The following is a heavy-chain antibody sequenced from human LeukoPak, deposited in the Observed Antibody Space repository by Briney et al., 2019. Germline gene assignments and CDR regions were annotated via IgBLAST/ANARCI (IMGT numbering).Heavy chain of an antibody. CDR3: ARDQRYYYDSSGHFDY. CDR1: GFTFSNYS. D-gene: IGHD3-22*01. Sequence: GGSLRLSCAASGFTFSNYSMNWVRQAPGKGLGWVSYISSSRSTIHYTDSVKGRFTISRDNAKKSLYLQMNSLRAEDTAVYYCARDQRYYYDSSGHFDYWGQGALVTVSS. V-gene: IGHV3-48*01. CDR2: ISSSRSTI. J-gene: IGHJ4*02.